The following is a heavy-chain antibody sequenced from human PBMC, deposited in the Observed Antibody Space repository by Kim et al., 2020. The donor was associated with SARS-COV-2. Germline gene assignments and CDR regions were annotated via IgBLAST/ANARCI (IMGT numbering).Heavy chain of an antibody. CDR1: GFTFSSYG. Sequence: GGSLRLSCAASGFTFSSYGMHWVRQAPGKGLEWVAVIWYDGINKYYADSVKGRFTISRDNSKNTLYLQMNSLRAEDTALYYCARELSTSYYFDYWGQGTLVPVSS. J-gene: IGHJ4*02. V-gene: IGHV3-33*08. CDR2: IWYDGINK. CDR3: ARELSTSYYFDY.